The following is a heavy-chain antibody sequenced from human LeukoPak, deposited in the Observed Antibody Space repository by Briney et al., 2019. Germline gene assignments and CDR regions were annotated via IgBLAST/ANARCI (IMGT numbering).Heavy chain of an antibody. J-gene: IGHJ4*02. CDR3: ASWAGTATGFSGPFDY. V-gene: IGHV3-48*01. Sequence: GGSLRLSCETSGFTFSNYGMTWVRQAPGKGLEWLSHISSSSSTIYYADSVKGRFTISRDNAKNSLYLQMNSLRAEDTAVYYCASWAGTATGFSGPFDYWGQGTLVTVSS. CDR1: GFTFSNYG. D-gene: IGHD6-13*01. CDR2: ISSSSSTI.